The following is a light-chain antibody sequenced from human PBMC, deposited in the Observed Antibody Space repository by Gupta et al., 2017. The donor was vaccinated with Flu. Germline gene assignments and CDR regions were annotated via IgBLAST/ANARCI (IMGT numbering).Light chain of an antibody. V-gene: IGLV2-14*01. Sequence: QHASVSGSPGQQITISCTGTSSDDGVYNYVSWYQQHPGKAPKLMLYEVSNRPSGISNRFSGSKSGNMASLTISGLQAEDEADYYCSAYTSSSTPYVFGTGTKLTVL. CDR1: SSDDGVYNY. CDR2: EVS. CDR3: SAYTSSSTPYV. J-gene: IGLJ1*01.